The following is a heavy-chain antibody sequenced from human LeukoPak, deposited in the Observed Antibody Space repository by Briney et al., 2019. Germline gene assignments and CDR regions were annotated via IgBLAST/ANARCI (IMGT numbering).Heavy chain of an antibody. CDR1: GFTFSSYG. CDR3: ANNQGIVATSPPY. Sequence: GGSLRLSCAASGFTFSSYGMHWVRQAPGKGLEGVAFIRYDGSNKYYADSVKGRFTISRDNSKNTLYLQMNSLRAEDTAVYYCANNQGIVATSPPYWGQGTLVTVSS. CDR2: IRYDGSNK. V-gene: IGHV3-30*02. J-gene: IGHJ4*02. D-gene: IGHD5-12*01.